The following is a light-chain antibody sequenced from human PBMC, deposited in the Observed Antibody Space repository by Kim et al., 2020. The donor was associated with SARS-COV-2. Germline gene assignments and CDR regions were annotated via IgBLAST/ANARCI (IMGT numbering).Light chain of an antibody. Sequence: VAWGQTVRITCQGDRLRSYYASWYQQKPGQAPILVIYGMNSRPSGIPDRFAGSSSGNTASLTITGAQAEDEADYYCNSRDSSGNRVFGGGTQLTVL. CDR3: NSRDSSGNRV. V-gene: IGLV3-19*01. J-gene: IGLJ3*02. CDR1: RLRSYY. CDR2: GMN.